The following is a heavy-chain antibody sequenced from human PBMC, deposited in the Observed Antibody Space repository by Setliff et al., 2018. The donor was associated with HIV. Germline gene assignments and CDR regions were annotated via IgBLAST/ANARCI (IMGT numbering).Heavy chain of an antibody. D-gene: IGHD4-17*01. CDR2: IGPYNGRT. V-gene: IGHV1-18*01. CDR1: GYMFIAYG. J-gene: IGHJ4*02. Sequence: ASVKVSCKTSGYMFIAYGMSWVRRAPGQGLEWMGWIGPYNGRTEYAQEFQGRVTITRDASASTAYMELSSLRSEDTAVYYCARSPGDYLFDYWGQGTLVTVSS. CDR3: ARSPGDYLFDY.